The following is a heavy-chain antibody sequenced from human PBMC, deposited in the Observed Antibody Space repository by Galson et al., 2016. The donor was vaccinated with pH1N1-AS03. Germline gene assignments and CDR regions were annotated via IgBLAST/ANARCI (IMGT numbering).Heavy chain of an antibody. CDR2: MNPKSGNT. CDR1: GYSFSSYD. J-gene: IGHJ4*02. V-gene: IGHV1-8*01. Sequence: SVKVSCKASGYSFSSYDINWVRQATGQGLEWMGWMNPKSGNTDYAQKFQGRFSMTRDTSISTAYMELSSLRSEDTAVYYCARDRTSGWYVFDYWGQGTLVTVSS. CDR3: ARDRTSGWYVFDY. D-gene: IGHD6-19*01.